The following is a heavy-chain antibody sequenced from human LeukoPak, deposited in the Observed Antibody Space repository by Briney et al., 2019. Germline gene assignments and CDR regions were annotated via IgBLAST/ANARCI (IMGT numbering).Heavy chain of an antibody. J-gene: IGHJ4*02. CDR2: IYYSGST. V-gene: IGHV4-31*03. D-gene: IGHD5-18*01. CDR3: ARDSEDTAMVFKSFDY. CDR1: GGSISSGGYY. Sequence: SETLSLTCTVSGGSISSGGYYWSWIRQHPGKGLEWIGYIYYSGSTYYNPSLKSRVTISVDTSKNQFSLKLSSVTAADTAVYYCARDSEDTAMVFKSFDYWGQGTLVTVSS.